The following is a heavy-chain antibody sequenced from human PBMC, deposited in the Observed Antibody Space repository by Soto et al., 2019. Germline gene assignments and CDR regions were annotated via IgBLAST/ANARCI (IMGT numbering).Heavy chain of an antibody. CDR1: GYSFTSYW. CDR3: ARGYYDSSGYPPKYFQH. CDR2: IYPGDSDT. Sequence: GESLKISCKGSGYSFTSYWIGWVRQMPGKGLEWMGIIYPGDSDTRYSPSFQGQVTISADKSISTAYLQWSSLKASDTAMYYCARGYYDSSGYPPKYFQHWGQGTLVTVSS. V-gene: IGHV5-51*01. J-gene: IGHJ1*01. D-gene: IGHD3-22*01.